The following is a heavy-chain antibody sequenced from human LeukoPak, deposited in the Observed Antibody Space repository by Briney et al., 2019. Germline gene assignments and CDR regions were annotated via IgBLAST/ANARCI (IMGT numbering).Heavy chain of an antibody. V-gene: IGHV3-33*06. CDR1: GFTFSSYG. CDR2: IWYDGSNK. D-gene: IGHD6-19*01. CDR3: AKIPLDSSDLVY. Sequence: GGSLRLSCAASGFTFSSYGMHWVRQAPGKGLEWVAVIWYDGSNKYYADSVKGRFTISRDNSKNTLYLQMNSLRAEDTAVYYCAKIPLDSSDLVYWGQGTLVTVSS. J-gene: IGHJ4*02.